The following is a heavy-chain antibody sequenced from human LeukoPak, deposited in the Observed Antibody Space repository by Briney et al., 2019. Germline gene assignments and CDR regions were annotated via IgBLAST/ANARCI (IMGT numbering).Heavy chain of an antibody. CDR3: ATRGYSYGRAIDY. J-gene: IGHJ4*02. D-gene: IGHD5-18*01. V-gene: IGHV3-21*01. Sequence: GGSLRLSCAASGFTFSSYSMNWVRQAPGKGLEWVSSISSSRSYIYYADSVKGRFTISRDNAKNSLYLQMNSLRAEDTAVYYCATRGYSYGRAIDYWGQGTLVTVSS. CDR2: ISSSRSYI. CDR1: GFTFSSYS.